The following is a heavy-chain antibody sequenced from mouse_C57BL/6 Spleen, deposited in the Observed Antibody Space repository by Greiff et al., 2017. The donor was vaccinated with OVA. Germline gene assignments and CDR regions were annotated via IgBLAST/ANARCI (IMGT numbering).Heavy chain of an antibody. J-gene: IGHJ2*01. Sequence: QLQQSGAELVRPGASVTLSCKASGYTFTDYEMHWVKQTPVHGLEWIGAIDPETGGTAYNQKFKGKAILTADKSSSTAYMELRSLTSEDSAVYYCTRDYSYYFDYWGQGTTLTVSS. D-gene: IGHD1-1*02. CDR1: GYTFTDYE. V-gene: IGHV1-15*01. CDR2: IDPETGGT. CDR3: TRDYSYYFDY.